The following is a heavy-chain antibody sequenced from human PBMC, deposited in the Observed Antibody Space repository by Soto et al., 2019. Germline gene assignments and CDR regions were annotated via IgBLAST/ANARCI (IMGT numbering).Heavy chain of an antibody. D-gene: IGHD7-27*01. CDR2: ISAYNGNT. CDR1: GYTFTNFG. V-gene: IGHV1-18*01. Sequence: QVQLVQSGAEVKKPGASVKVSCKASGYTFTNFGISWVRQAPGQGLEWMGWISAYNGNTNYAQNFQGRVTMTTDTSTSTAYVELRSLRSDDPAVYYCARVGTPIDYCGQGTLVTVSS. CDR3: ARVGTPIDY. J-gene: IGHJ4*02.